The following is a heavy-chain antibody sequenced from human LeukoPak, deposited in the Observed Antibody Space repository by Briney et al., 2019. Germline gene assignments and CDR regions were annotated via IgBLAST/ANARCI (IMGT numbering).Heavy chain of an antibody. CDR2: ITYSSTYI. V-gene: IGHV3-21*01. Sequence: GGSLRLSCAASGFTFSSYNMNWVRQAPGKVLERVSSITYSSTYIYYADSVKGRFTISRDNAKNSVYLEMNSLRAEDTAVYYCARDPYSGGYGSYYYYYMDVWGKGTTVTISS. CDR1: GFTFSSYN. D-gene: IGHD1-26*01. CDR3: ARDPYSGGYGSYYYYYMDV. J-gene: IGHJ6*03.